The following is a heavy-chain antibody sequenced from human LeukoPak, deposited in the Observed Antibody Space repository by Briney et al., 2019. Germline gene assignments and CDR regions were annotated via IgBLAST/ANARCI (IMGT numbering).Heavy chain of an antibody. CDR3: ARVETGNSY. V-gene: IGHV4-59*01. Sequence: PSETLSLTCTVSGGSISSYYWSWIRQPPGKGLEWIGYIYYSGSTNYNPSLKSRVTISVDTSKNQFSLKLSSVTAADTAVYYCARVETGNSYWGQGTLVTVSS. D-gene: IGHD2-21*02. J-gene: IGHJ4*02. CDR1: GGSISSYY. CDR2: IYYSGST.